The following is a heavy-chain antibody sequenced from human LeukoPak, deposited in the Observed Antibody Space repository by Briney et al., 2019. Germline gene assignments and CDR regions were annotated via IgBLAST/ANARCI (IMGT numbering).Heavy chain of an antibody. CDR3: ARQWYYDFWSGYYIAWFDP. CDR1: GGSISSYY. Sequence: PSESLSLPCTVSGGSISSYYWSWIRQPPGKGLEWIGYIYYSWSTNFNPALKSRVTIAVDKIKKQFSLKVSSVTAADTAVYYCARQWYYDFWSGYYIAWFDPWGQGTLVTVSS. D-gene: IGHD3-3*01. CDR2: IYYSWST. V-gene: IGHV4-59*08. J-gene: IGHJ5*02.